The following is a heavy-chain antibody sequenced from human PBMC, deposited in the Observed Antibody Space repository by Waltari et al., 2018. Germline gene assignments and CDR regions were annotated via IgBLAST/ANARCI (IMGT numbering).Heavy chain of an antibody. V-gene: IGHV3-9*01. D-gene: IGHD6-13*01. CDR2: MSGNSGSI. CDR1: GFTFDDYA. CDR3: AKDSEQQLVRLDY. Sequence: EVQLVESGGGLVQPGRSLRLSCAASGFTFDDYAMHWVRQAPGKGLGGVSGMSGNSGSIGYADSVKGRFTISRDNAKNSLYLQMNSLRAEDTALYYCAKDSEQQLVRLDYWGQGTLVTVSS. J-gene: IGHJ4*02.